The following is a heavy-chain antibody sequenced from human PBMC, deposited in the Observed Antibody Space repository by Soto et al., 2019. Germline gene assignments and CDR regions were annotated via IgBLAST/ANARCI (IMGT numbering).Heavy chain of an antibody. D-gene: IGHD3-10*01. J-gene: IGHJ3*02. Sequence: GSLRLSCAASGFILTNYNMNWVRQAPGKGLEWVSAISSSGSNTYYADSVKGRFTISRDNSKNTLYLQMNSLRAEDTAVYYCAKECHYGSGSDAFDIWGQGTMVTVSS. CDR1: GFILTNYN. CDR2: ISSSGSNT. CDR3: AKECHYGSGSDAFDI. V-gene: IGHV3-23*01.